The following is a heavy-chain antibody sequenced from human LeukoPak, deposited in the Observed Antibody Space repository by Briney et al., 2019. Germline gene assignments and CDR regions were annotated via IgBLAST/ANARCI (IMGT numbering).Heavy chain of an antibody. CDR3: ARGPVVPAAIGGGDFDY. D-gene: IGHD2-2*01. CDR1: GFTFSSYS. CDR2: ISSSSSYI. J-gene: IGHJ4*02. V-gene: IGHV3-21*01. Sequence: GGSLRLSCAASGFTFSSYSMNWVRQAPGKGLEWVSSISSSSSYIYYADSVKGRFTISRDNAKNSLYLQMNSLRAEDTAVYYCARGPVVPAAIGGGDFDYWGQGTLVTVSS.